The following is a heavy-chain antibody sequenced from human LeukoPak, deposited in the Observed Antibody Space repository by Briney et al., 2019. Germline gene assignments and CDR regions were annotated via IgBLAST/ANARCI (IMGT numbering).Heavy chain of an antibody. J-gene: IGHJ4*02. CDR1: GFTFDDYA. V-gene: IGHV3-9*03. CDR2: ISWNSGSI. D-gene: IGHD4-17*01. CDR3: AKAPLPRLTTGYYFDY. Sequence: GGSLRLSCAASGFTFDDYAMHWVRQAPGKGLEWVSGISWNSGSIGYADSVKGRFTISRDNAKNSLYLQMNSLRAEDMALYYCAKAPLPRLTTGYYFDYWGQGTLVTVSS.